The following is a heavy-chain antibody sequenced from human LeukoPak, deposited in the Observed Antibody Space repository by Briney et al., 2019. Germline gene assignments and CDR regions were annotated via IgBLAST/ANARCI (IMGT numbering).Heavy chain of an antibody. J-gene: IGHJ4*02. V-gene: IGHV3-48*03. CDR3: AKDRLGAMMYFDF. D-gene: IGHD1-26*01. Sequence: GGSLRLSCAASGFTFSSYEMNWVRQAPGKGLEWVSYISSSGSTIYYADSVKGRFTSSRDNSKNTLYLQMNSLRAEDTAVYYCAKDRLGAMMYFDFWGQGTLVTVSS. CDR1: GFTFSSYE. CDR2: ISSSGSTI.